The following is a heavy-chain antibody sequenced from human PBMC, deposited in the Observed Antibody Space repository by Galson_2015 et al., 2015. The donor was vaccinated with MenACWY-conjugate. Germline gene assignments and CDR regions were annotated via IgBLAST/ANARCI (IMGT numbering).Heavy chain of an antibody. V-gene: IGHV3-30*18. J-gene: IGHJ3*02. D-gene: IGHD3-10*01. Sequence: SLRLSCAASGFTFSSFGMHWVRQAPGKRPEWVAVISDDGSKKFYADSLKGRFTISRDNSKNTLYLQVDSLRPEDTALYYCAKEPFGSGPFDIWGRGTMVTVSS. CDR2: ISDDGSKK. CDR1: GFTFSSFG. CDR3: AKEPFGSGPFDI.